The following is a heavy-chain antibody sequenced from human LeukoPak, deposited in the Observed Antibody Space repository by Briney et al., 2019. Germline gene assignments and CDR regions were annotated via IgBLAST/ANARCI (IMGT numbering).Heavy chain of an antibody. CDR3: ARHQAVWGSYRYFDY. V-gene: IGHV4-59*08. J-gene: IGHJ4*02. CDR2: TYYSGST. CDR1: GGSISSYY. Sequence: SETLSLTCTVSGGSISSYYWSWIRQPPGKGLEWIGYTYYSGSTNYNPSLKSRVTISVDTSKNQFSLKLSSVTAADTAVYYCARHQAVWGSYRYFDYWGQGTLVTVSS. D-gene: IGHD3-16*02.